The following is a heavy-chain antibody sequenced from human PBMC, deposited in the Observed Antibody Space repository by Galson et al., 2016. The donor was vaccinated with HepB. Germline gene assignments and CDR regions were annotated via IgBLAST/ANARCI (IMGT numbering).Heavy chain of an antibody. Sequence: SVKVSCKASGGIFNSYAITWVRQAPGQGLEWMGGIIAIFGTANYAQKFQGRVTITADESTSTVYMELSSLRSEDTAVYYCARASGYHYVSWFDPWGQGTLVTVSS. CDR1: GGIFNSYA. V-gene: IGHV1-69*13. CDR2: IIAIFGTA. D-gene: IGHD3-16*01. CDR3: ARASGYHYVSWFDP. J-gene: IGHJ5*02.